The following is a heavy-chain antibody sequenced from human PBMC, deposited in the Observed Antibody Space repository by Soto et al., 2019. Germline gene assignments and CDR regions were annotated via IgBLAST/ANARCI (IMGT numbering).Heavy chain of an antibody. CDR3: ARDTVEFDYGDFHNWFDP. V-gene: IGHV3-11*01. D-gene: IGHD4-17*01. CDR1: GFTFSDYY. CDR2: ISSSGSTI. J-gene: IGHJ5*02. Sequence: GGSLRLSCAASGFTFSDYYMSWIRQAPGKGLEWVSYISSSGSTIYYADSVKGRFTISRDNAKNSLYLQMNSLRAEDTAVYYCARDTVEFDYGDFHNWFDPWGQGTLVTVSS.